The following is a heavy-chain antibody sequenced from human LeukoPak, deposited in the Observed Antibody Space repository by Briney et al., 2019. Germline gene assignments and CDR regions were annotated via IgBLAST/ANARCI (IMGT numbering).Heavy chain of an antibody. CDR3: ARGRAAAGTFPYY. CDR1: GYTFTSYD. D-gene: IGHD6-13*01. J-gene: IGHJ4*02. V-gene: IGHV1-8*01. CDR2: MNPNSGNT. Sequence: GASVKVSCKASGYTFTSYDINWVRQATGQGLEWMGWMNPNSGNTGYAQKFQGRVTMTRNTSISTAYMELSSLRSEDTAEYYCARGRAAAGTFPYYWGQGTLVTVSS.